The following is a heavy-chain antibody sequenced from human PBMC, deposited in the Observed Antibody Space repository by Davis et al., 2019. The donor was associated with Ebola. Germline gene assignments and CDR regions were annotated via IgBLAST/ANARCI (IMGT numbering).Heavy chain of an antibody. CDR2: ISSSSSYI. V-gene: IGHV3-21*01. Sequence: GESLKISCAASGFTFSSYSMNWVRQAPGKGLEWVSSISSSSSYIYYADSVKGRFTIPRDNAKKSLYLQMNSLRAEDTAVYYCARDIFQDYYGSGSYYKARKYYYGMDVWGQGTTVTVSS. D-gene: IGHD3-10*01. J-gene: IGHJ6*02. CDR3: ARDIFQDYYGSGSYYKARKYYYGMDV. CDR1: GFTFSSYS.